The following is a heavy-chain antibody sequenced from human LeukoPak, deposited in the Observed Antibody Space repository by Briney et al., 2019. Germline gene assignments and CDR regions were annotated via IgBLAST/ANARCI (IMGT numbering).Heavy chain of an antibody. V-gene: IGHV1-2*06. D-gene: IGHD3-22*01. CDR3: ARDRGAYDSSGYGLRYFDY. CDR2: INPNSGGT. Sequence: ASVKVSCKASGYTFTGYYMHWVRQAPGQGLEWMGRINPNSGGTNYAQKFQGRVTMTRDTSISTAYMELSRLRPDDTAVYYCARDRGAYDSSGYGLRYFDYWGQGTLVTVSS. CDR1: GYTFTGYY. J-gene: IGHJ4*02.